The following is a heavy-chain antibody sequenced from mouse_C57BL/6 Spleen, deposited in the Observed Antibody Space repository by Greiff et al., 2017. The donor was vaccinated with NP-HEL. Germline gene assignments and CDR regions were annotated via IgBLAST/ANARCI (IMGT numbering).Heavy chain of an antibody. Sequence: VMLVESGPGLVAPSQSLSITCTVSGFSLTSYGVDWVRQPPGKGLEWLGVIWGGGRTNYTSALLARLRIRKDNSKSQVVLKMNSLQTDDTARYYCAKRGSGVGYFDVWGTGTTVTVSS. J-gene: IGHJ1*03. CDR3: AKRGSGVGYFDV. CDR1: GFSLTSYG. CDR2: IWGGGRT. V-gene: IGHV2-9*01.